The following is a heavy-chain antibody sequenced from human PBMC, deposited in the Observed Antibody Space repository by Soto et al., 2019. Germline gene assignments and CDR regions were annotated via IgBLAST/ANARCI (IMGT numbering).Heavy chain of an antibody. Sequence: QVQLVQSGAEVKKPGASVKVSCKASGYTFTSYGISWVRQAPGQGLEWMGWISAYNGNTNYAQKLQGRVTMTTDTSTSTAYMELRSLRSDDTAVYYCARAGLMYCRSTSCFLKPPDYWGQGTLVTVSS. CDR2: ISAYNGNT. CDR1: GYTFTSYG. J-gene: IGHJ4*02. V-gene: IGHV1-18*01. CDR3: ARAGLMYCRSTSCFLKPPDY. D-gene: IGHD2-2*01.